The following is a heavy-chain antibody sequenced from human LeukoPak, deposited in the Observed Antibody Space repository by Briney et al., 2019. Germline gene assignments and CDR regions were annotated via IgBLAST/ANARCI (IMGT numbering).Heavy chain of an antibody. V-gene: IGHV3-21*01. D-gene: IGHD3-10*01. CDR1: GFTFSSYS. Sequence: GGSLRLSCAASGFTFSSYSMNWVRQAPGKGLEWVSSISSSSSYIYYADSVKGRFTISRDNAKNSLYLQMNSLRAEDTAVYYCARELGITMVRGVSGMDVWGQGTTVTVSS. J-gene: IGHJ6*02. CDR2: ISSSSSYI. CDR3: ARELGITMVRGVSGMDV.